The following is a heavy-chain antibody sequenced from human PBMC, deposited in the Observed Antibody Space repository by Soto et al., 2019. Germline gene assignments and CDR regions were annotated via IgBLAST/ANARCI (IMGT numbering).Heavy chain of an antibody. J-gene: IGHJ4*02. CDR2: FTSGGST. Sequence: EVQLLESGGDLVQPGGSLRLSCAASGFIFSNYAMTWVRQAPGKGPEWVSTFTSGGSTYYRDTVKGRFTISRDNSKNSLYLQMNSLRAEDTAVYYCATTDKYTSQSSGWANRFDYWGQGTLVAVSS. CDR3: ATTDKYTSQSSGWANRFDY. CDR1: GFIFSNYA. V-gene: IGHV3-23*01. D-gene: IGHD6-19*01.